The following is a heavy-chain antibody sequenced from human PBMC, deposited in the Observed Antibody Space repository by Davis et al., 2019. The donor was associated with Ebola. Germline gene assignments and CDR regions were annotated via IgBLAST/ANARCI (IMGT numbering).Heavy chain of an antibody. D-gene: IGHD6-13*01. Sequence: GESLKISCAASGFTFSDYYMSWIRRAPGKGLEWVSYISSSGKTIYYADSVKGRFTISRDNAKNSLYLQMNSLRAEDTAVYYCAREGTAAGMDVWGQGTTVTVSS. V-gene: IGHV3-11*01. CDR1: GFTFSDYY. CDR2: ISSSGKTI. CDR3: AREGTAAGMDV. J-gene: IGHJ6*02.